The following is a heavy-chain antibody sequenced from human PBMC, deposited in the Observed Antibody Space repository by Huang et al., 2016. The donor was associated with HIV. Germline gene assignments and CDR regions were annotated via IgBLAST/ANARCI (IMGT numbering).Heavy chain of an antibody. D-gene: IGHD2-2*01. CDR2: ISAYNGNT. J-gene: IGHJ6*02. CDR1: GYTFTNYG. V-gene: IGHV1-18*04. CDR3: ARGEIVVVPGAPKRYYYSGMDV. Sequence: QVQLVQSGAEVKKPGASVKVPCKASGYTFTNYGISWVRQAPGQGLEWMGWISAYNGNTNYAQKVQDRVTMTTDAATSTAYRELRSLRADDTAVYYCARGEIVVVPGAPKRYYYSGMDVWGQGTTVTVSS.